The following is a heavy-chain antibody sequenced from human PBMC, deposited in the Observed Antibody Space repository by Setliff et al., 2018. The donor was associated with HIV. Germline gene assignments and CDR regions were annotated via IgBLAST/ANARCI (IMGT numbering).Heavy chain of an antibody. V-gene: IGHV1-69*13. J-gene: IGHJ6*03. CDR2: FLAVLRKP. CDR1: GDTFKGYA. Sequence: SVKVSCKASGDTFKGYAFTWVRQAPGQGLEWMGDFLAVLRKPTHAERFQDRLTITADESTSTAYMELRDLRPEDTAVYFCASPRSAGTYQGAFYYFLHVWGKGTTVAVSS. CDR3: ASPRSAGTYQGAFYYFLHV. D-gene: IGHD1-26*01.